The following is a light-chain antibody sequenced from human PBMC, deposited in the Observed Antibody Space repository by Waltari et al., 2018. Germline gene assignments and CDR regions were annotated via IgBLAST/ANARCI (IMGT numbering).Light chain of an antibody. Sequence: QSALPQPPSASGSLGQSVTISCTGTSSDVGAYDPVSWFQQHPGKAPKLIIWGVSKRPSGVPGRFSGSKSGNTASLTVSGLQSEDEADYYGSSYTGTSYVFGPGTQVTVL. CDR1: SSDVGAYDP. CDR3: SSYTGTSYV. J-gene: IGLJ1*01. V-gene: IGLV2-8*01. CDR2: GVS.